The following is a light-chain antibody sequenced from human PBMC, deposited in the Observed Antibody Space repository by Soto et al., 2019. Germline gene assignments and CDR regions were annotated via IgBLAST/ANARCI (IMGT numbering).Light chain of an antibody. J-gene: IGLJ3*02. CDR3: SSYAGSRWV. CDR2: EVD. Sequence: QSALTQPASVSGSPGQSITISWSGTTSDVGIYNLVSWYQQHPGKAPKLVIYEVDKRPSGVSNRFSGSRSGNTASLTISGLQSEDEADYYCSSYAGSRWVFGGGTQLTVL. V-gene: IGLV2-23*02. CDR1: TSDVGIYNL.